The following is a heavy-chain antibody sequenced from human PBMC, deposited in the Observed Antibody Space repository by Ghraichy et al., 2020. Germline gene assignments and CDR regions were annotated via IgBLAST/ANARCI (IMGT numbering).Heavy chain of an antibody. CDR1: GLSFRHYA. J-gene: IGHJ4*02. CDR3: ATQGYSGYDLIY. D-gene: IGHD5-12*01. Sequence: GGSLRLSCVASGLSFRHYAISWVRQAPGKGLEWVSAISGSGGTTYYANSVKGRFTISRDNSKNTLYLQMNSLGVEDTAVYYCATQGYSGYDLIYWGQGTLVTVSS. CDR2: ISGSGGTT. V-gene: IGHV3-23*01.